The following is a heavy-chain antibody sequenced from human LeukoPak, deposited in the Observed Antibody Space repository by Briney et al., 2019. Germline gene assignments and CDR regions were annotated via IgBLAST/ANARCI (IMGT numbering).Heavy chain of an antibody. Sequence: GGSLRLSCAASGFTFSSYGMHWVRQAPGKGLEWVAFIRYDGSNKYYADSVKGRFTISRDNSKNTLYLQINSLRAEDTAVYYCAKDPYSSSYNYFDYWGQGTLVTVSS. V-gene: IGHV3-30*02. CDR3: AKDPYSSSYNYFDY. CDR2: IRYDGSNK. CDR1: GFTFSSYG. J-gene: IGHJ4*02. D-gene: IGHD6-6*01.